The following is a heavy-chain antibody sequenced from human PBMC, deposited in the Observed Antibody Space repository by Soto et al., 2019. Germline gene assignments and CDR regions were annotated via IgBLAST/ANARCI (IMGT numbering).Heavy chain of an antibody. D-gene: IGHD3-10*01. CDR2: IFHDGTA. CDR3: ARLVYDTRLNYMFFDF. V-gene: IGHV4-4*02. Sequence: SETLSLTCAVSGVSISSGNWWTWVRQTPQRGLEYIGEIFHDGTANYYPSFERRVAISVDTSKNQFSLKLTSVTAADTAIYFCARLVYDTRLNYMFFDFWGQGALVTVSS. CDR1: GVSISSGNW. J-gene: IGHJ4*02.